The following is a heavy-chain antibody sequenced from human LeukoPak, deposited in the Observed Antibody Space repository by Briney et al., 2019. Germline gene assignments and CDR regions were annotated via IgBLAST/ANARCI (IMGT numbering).Heavy chain of an antibody. CDR2: INPDGSAQ. D-gene: IGHD1-1*01. J-gene: IGHJ4*02. CDR1: TFTFSDSW. CDR3: AKDFGTTGTPHF. V-gene: IGHV3-7*03. Sequence: GGSLRLSCAASTFTFSDSWMSWVRQAPGKGLEWVANINPDGSAQHYVDSVRGRFTISRDNARSLVYLQVNSLRAEDTAVYYCAKDFGTTGTPHFWGQGTLVTVSS.